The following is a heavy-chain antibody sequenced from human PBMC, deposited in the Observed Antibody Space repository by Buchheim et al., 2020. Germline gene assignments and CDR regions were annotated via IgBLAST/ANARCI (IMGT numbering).Heavy chain of an antibody. Sequence: QVTLRESGPALVKPTQTLTLTCTFSGFSLSTSGMCVSWIRQPPGKALEWLALIDWDDDKYYSTSLKTRLTISKDTSKNQVALTMTNMDPVDTATYYCARIRLYYYDSSGYGYYYGMDVWGQGTT. CDR2: IDWDDDK. CDR1: GFSLSTSGMC. D-gene: IGHD3-22*01. J-gene: IGHJ6*02. V-gene: IGHV2-70*01. CDR3: ARIRLYYYDSSGYGYYYGMDV.